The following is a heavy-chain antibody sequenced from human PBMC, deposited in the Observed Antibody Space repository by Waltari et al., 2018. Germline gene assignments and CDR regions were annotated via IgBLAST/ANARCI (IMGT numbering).Heavy chain of an antibody. CDR3: ATARDEDTAMVYFDN. Sequence: EVKLVESGGGLVHPGGSLRLSCAASGFTVSTPHMSWVRQAPGKGLEWFCSSYPAGSAYNADSVEVRFTISRDISNNMLHLQMNSLRLEDSATYYCATARDEDTAMVYFDNWGQGTLVSVSS. J-gene: IGHJ4*02. V-gene: IGHV3-66*02. CDR1: GFTVSTPH. D-gene: IGHD5-18*01. CDR2: SYPAGSA.